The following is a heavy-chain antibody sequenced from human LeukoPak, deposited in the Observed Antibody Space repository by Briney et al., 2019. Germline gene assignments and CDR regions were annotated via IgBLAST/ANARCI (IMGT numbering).Heavy chain of an antibody. CDR3: ARVSFWSGTERNYYYMDV. Sequence: KSSETLSLTCTVSGGPISSYYWSWLRQPAGKGLEWIGRIYTSGSTNYNPSLKSRVTMSVDTSKNQFSLKLSSVTAADTAVYYCARVSFWSGTERNYYYMDVWGKGTAVTVSS. CDR1: GGPISSYY. CDR2: IYTSGST. J-gene: IGHJ6*03. V-gene: IGHV4-4*07. D-gene: IGHD3-3*01.